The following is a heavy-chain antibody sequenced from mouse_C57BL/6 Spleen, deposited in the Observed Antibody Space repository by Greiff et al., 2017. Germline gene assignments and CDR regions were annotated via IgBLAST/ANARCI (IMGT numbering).Heavy chain of an antibody. V-gene: IGHV1-15*01. CDR1: GYTFTDYE. CDR3: TRARHYYGSSYGYCDV. CDR2: IDPETGGT. Sequence: QVQLQQSGAELVRPGASVTLSCKASGYTFTDYEMHWVKQTPVHGLEWIGAIDPETGGTAHNQKFKGKAILTADKSSSTAYMELRSLTSEDSAVYYCTRARHYYGSSYGYCDVWGTGTTVTVSS. J-gene: IGHJ1*03. D-gene: IGHD1-1*01.